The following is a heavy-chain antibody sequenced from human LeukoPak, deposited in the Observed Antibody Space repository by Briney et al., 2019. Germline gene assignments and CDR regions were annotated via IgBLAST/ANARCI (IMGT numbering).Heavy chain of an antibody. CDR3: ATFFNFDAFNM. Sequence: SEPLSLTCIVSGDSISSTSYYWGWIRPPPGKGLEWIGSIYYSGSTYYNPSLKSRATISVDTSKNQFSLKLNSGTAADTAVYYCATFFNFDAFNMWGQGTMVTVSS. CDR2: IYYSGST. J-gene: IGHJ3*02. V-gene: IGHV4-39*01. D-gene: IGHD5-24*01. CDR1: GDSISSTSYY.